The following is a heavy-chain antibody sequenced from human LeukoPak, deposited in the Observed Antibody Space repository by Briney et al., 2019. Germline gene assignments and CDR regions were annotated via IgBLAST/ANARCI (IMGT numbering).Heavy chain of an antibody. CDR2: ISSSSSYI. J-gene: IGHJ4*02. V-gene: IGHV3-21*01. Sequence: GGSLRLSCAASGFTFSSYSMNWVRQAPGKGLEWVSSISSSSSYIYYADSVRGRFTISRDNAKNSLYLQMNSLRAEDTAVYYCARDKQQLAQGCFDYWGQGTLVTVSS. CDR3: ARDKQQLAQGCFDY. D-gene: IGHD6-13*01. CDR1: GFTFSSYS.